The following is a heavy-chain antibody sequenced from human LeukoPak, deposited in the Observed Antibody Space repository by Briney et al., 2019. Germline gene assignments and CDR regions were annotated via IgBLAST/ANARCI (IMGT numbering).Heavy chain of an antibody. V-gene: IGHV3-23*01. CDR2: ISGSGGST. CDR3: ANHQRYSSGWYVGFQH. Sequence: GGTLRLSCAVSGFTFSSYAMSWVRQAPGKGLEWVSAISGSGGSTYYADSVKGRFTISRDNSKNTLYLQMNSLRAEDTAVYYCANHQRYSSGWYVGFQHWGQGTLVTVSS. D-gene: IGHD6-19*01. CDR1: GFTFSSYA. J-gene: IGHJ1*01.